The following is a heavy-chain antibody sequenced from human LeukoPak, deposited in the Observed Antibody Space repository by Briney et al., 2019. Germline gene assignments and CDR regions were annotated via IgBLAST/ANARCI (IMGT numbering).Heavy chain of an antibody. CDR1: GGSISNYS. CDR2: IYSSGST. CDR3: ARREALGYWYFDL. D-gene: IGHD7-27*01. J-gene: IGHJ2*01. V-gene: IGHV4-59*08. Sequence: SETLSLTCTVSGGSISNYSWSWIRQPPGKGLEWMGYIYSSGSTYYNPSLKSRVTMSVDTSQNQFSLKLNSVTAADTAVYYCARREALGYWYFDLWGRGTRVTVSS.